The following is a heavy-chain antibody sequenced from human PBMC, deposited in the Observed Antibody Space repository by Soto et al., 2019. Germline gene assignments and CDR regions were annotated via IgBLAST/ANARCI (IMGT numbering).Heavy chain of an antibody. D-gene: IGHD3-3*01. J-gene: IGHJ4*02. Sequence: ASVKVSCKASGYTSTSYGISWVRQAPGQGLEWMGWISAYNGNTNYAQKLQGRVTMTTDTSTSTAYMELRSLRSDDTAVYYCARDPSLNYDFWSGYYSVFDYWGQGTLVTVSS. CDR2: ISAYNGNT. V-gene: IGHV1-18*04. CDR3: ARDPSLNYDFWSGYYSVFDY. CDR1: GYTSTSYG.